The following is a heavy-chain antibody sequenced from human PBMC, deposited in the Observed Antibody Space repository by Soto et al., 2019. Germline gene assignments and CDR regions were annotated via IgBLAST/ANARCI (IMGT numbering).Heavy chain of an antibody. CDR1: GGSISSGGYS. CDR2: IYHSGST. J-gene: IGHJ6*02. CDR3: ARDLWGYCGTDCYPLHV. D-gene: IGHD2-21*02. Sequence: SETLSLTCAVSGGSISSGGYSWSWIRQPPGKGLEWIGYIYHSGSTYYNPSLKSRVTISVDRSKNQFSLKLNSVTAADTAVYYCARDLWGYCGTDCYPLHVWGQGTTVTVSS. V-gene: IGHV4-30-2*01.